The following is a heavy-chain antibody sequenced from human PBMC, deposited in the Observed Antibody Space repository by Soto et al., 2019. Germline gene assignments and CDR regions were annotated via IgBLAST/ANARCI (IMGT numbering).Heavy chain of an antibody. V-gene: IGHV1-69*01. Sequence: VQLVQSGAEVKKPGSSVKVSCKASGGTFSSYAISWVRQAPGQGLEWMGGIIPIPGTANYAQKFQGRVTITEDESTSTAYMELSSLRSEDTAVYYCARSQGSSTSLEIYYYYYYGMDVWGQGTTVTVSS. CDR1: GGTFSSYA. CDR2: IIPIPGTA. J-gene: IGHJ6*01. CDR3: ARSQGSSTSLEIYYYYYYGMDV. D-gene: IGHD2-2*01.